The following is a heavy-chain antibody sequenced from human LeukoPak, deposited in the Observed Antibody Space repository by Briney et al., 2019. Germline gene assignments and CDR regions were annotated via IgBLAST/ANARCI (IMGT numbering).Heavy chain of an antibody. D-gene: IGHD3-10*01. V-gene: IGHV3-30*18. Sequence: GGSLRLSCAASGFTFSSYGMHWVRQAPGKGLEWVAVISYDGSNKYYADSVKGRFTISRDNSKNTLYLQMNSLRAEDTAVYYCAKDRAGSGMGLQDVWGQGTTVTVSS. J-gene: IGHJ6*02. CDR1: GFTFSSYG. CDR3: AKDRAGSGMGLQDV. CDR2: ISYDGSNK.